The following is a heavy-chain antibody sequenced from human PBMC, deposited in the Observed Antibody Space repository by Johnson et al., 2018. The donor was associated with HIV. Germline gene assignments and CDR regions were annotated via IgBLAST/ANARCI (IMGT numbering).Heavy chain of an antibody. V-gene: IGHV3-15*05. Sequence: VQLVESGGGLVQPGGSLRLSCAASGFTFSNAWMSWVRQAPGKGLEWVGRIKSKTGGGTTDYAAPVKGRFTISRDDSKNTRYLKMNSLRVEETAVYYCARDPITPYERGPDAFDVWGQGTVVTVSS. CDR3: ARDPITPYERGPDAFDV. D-gene: IGHD2-21*01. CDR2: IKSKTGGGTT. J-gene: IGHJ3*01. CDR1: GFTFSNAW.